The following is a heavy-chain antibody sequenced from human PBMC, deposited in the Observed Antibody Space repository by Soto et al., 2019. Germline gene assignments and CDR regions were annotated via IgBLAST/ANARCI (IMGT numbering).Heavy chain of an antibody. Sequence: GESLKISCKGSGYSFTSYWIGWVRQMPGKGLEWMGIIYPGDSDTRYSPSFQGQATISADKSISTAYLQWSSLKASDTAMYYCARNLSGYRHYYYYGMDVWGQGTTVTVS. CDR3: ARNLSGYRHYYYYGMDV. CDR2: IYPGDSDT. V-gene: IGHV5-51*01. J-gene: IGHJ6*02. CDR1: GYSFTSYW. D-gene: IGHD3-22*01.